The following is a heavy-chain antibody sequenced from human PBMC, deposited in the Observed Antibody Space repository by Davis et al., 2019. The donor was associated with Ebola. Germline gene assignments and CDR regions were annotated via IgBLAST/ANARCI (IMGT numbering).Heavy chain of an antibody. CDR3: AREEYGSGSYQGNNWFDP. Sequence: GESLKISCAASGFTFSSYAMHWVRQAPGKGLEWVAVISYDGSNKYYADSVKGRFTISRDNSKNTLYLQMNSLRAEDTAVYYCAREEYGSGSYQGNNWFDPWGQGTLVTVSS. V-gene: IGHV3-30-3*01. CDR1: GFTFSSYA. J-gene: IGHJ5*02. CDR2: ISYDGSNK. D-gene: IGHD3-10*01.